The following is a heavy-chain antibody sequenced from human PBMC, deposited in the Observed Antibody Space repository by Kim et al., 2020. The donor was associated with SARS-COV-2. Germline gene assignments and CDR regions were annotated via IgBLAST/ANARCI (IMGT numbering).Heavy chain of an antibody. CDR1: GGSISSSSYY. V-gene: IGHV4-39*01. Sequence: SETLSLTCTVSGGSISSSSYYWGWIRQPPGKGLEWIGSIYYSGSTYYNPSLKSRVTISVDTSKNQFSLKLSSVTAADTAVYYCARTLGTSPWGLLGYWGQGTLVTVSS. D-gene: IGHD7-27*01. J-gene: IGHJ4*02. CDR2: IYYSGST. CDR3: ARTLGTSPWGLLGY.